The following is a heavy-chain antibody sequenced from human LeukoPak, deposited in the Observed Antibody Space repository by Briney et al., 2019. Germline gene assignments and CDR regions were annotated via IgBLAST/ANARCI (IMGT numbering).Heavy chain of an antibody. CDR3: VGSYSPNWFDP. V-gene: IGHV4-61*02. CDR2: IYTSGST. D-gene: IGHD1-26*01. Sequence: PSETLSLTCTVSGGSISSGSYYWSWIRQPAGKGLEWIGRIYTSGSTNYNPSLKSRVTISVDTSKNQFSLKLSSVTAADTAVYYCVGSYSPNWFDPWGQGTLVTVSS. CDR1: GGSISSGSYY. J-gene: IGHJ5*02.